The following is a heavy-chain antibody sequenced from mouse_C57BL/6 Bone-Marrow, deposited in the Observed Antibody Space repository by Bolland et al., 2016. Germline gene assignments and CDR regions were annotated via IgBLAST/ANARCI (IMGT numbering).Heavy chain of an antibody. Sequence: YPDTMERRFIISRDNTKNTLYLQMSSLRSEDTALYYCARRGITRGFDYWGQGTLV. V-gene: IGHV5-2*01. J-gene: IGHJ3*01. CDR3: ARRGITRGFDY. D-gene: IGHD2-4*01.